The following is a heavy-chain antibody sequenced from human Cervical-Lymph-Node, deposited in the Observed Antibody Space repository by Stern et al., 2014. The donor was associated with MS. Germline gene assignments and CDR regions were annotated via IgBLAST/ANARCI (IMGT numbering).Heavy chain of an antibody. CDR3: ARIFTGREYNYGTDY. V-gene: IGHV3-21*01. D-gene: IGHD5-18*01. J-gene: IGHJ4*02. CDR1: GFTFSSSS. CDR2: ISSSSSYI. Sequence: EVQLVESGGGLVKPGGSLGLSCAASGFTFSSSSMNWVRQAPGKGLEWVSSISSSSSYIYYADSVKGRFTISRDNAKTSLYLQMNSLRAEDTAVYYCARIFTGREYNYGTDYWGQGTLVTVSS.